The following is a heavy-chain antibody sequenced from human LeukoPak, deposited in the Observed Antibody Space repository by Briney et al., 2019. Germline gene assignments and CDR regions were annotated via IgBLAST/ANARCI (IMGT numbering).Heavy chain of an antibody. CDR1: GGSISSGDYY. V-gene: IGHV4-30-4*01. Sequence: KSSQTLSLTCTVSGGSISSGDYYWSWIRQPPGKGLEWIGYIYYSGSTYYNPSLKSRVTISVDTSKNQFSLKLSSVTAADTAVYYCARAPGDYGDYAGGWFDPWGQGTLVTVSS. CDR2: IYYSGST. CDR3: ARAPGDYGDYAGGWFDP. J-gene: IGHJ5*02. D-gene: IGHD4-17*01.